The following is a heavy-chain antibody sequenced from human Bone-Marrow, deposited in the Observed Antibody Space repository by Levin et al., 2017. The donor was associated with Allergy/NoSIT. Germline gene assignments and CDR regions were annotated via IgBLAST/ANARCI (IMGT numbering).Heavy chain of an antibody. D-gene: IGHD6-19*01. Sequence: GESLKISCAASGFTFSSYWMHWVRQAPGKGLVWVSRINSDGSSTSYADSVKGRFTISRDNAKNTLYLQMNSLRAEDTAVYYCARDLSSSGWSKNRGKSSRYGMDVWGQGTTVTVSS. CDR2: INSDGSST. CDR3: ARDLSSSGWSKNRGKSSRYGMDV. J-gene: IGHJ6*02. CDR1: GFTFSSYW. V-gene: IGHV3-74*01.